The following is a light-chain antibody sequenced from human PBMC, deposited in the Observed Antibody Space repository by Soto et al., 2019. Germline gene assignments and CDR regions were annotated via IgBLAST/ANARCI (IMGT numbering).Light chain of an antibody. CDR1: QSVSSD. J-gene: IGKJ1*01. Sequence: EVVMSQSPATLSLYHGERATLSCRASQSVSSDLAWYHQKPGQAPRLLIYGASTRATGIPARFSGSGSGTEFTLTINSLQSEDFAVYYCQQYNNWPRTCGQATKVDI. CDR3: QQYNNWPRT. CDR2: GAS. V-gene: IGKV3-15*01.